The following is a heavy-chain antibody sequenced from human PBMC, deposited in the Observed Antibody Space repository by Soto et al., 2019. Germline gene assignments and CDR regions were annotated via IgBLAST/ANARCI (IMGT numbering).Heavy chain of an antibody. J-gene: IGHJ4*02. CDR3: ARGFDILTFGFCLDY. V-gene: IGHV4-39*01. CDR1: GGSMSSSSYY. CDR2: MYFSGFYSGST. Sequence: XTLSLPCTVSGGSMSSSSYYWGWIRQPPGKGLEWIANMYFSGFYSGSTSYNTSIKSRVTISVDTSKKQFSLQVSSVTAADTAVYYCARGFDILTFGFCLDYWGQGTLVTVSS. D-gene: IGHD3-9*01.